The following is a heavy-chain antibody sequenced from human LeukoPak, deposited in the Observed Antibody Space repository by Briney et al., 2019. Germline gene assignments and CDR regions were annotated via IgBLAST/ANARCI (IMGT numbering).Heavy chain of an antibody. D-gene: IGHD3-3*01. CDR3: ARIAVVIRDRDVIAEFFQE. CDR1: GGSIRSKVHY. V-gene: IGHV4-39*01. CDR2: IYYSGNT. Sequence: SETLSLTCSVSGGSIRSKVHYWGWVRQPPGKGLEWIGTIYYSGNTYYNPSLESRLTLSVDTSNNQFPLRLTSVTAADTAVYYCARIAVVIRDRDVIAEFFQEWGQGTPVVVSS. J-gene: IGHJ1*01.